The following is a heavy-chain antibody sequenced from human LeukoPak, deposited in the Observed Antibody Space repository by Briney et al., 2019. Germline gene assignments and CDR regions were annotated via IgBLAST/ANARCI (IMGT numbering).Heavy chain of an antibody. D-gene: IGHD6-6*01. CDR2: IKSKTDGGTT. J-gene: IGHJ4*02. CDR1: GFTFSNAW. V-gene: IGHV3-15*01. Sequence: GGSLRLSCAASGFTFSNAWMSWVRQAPGKGLEWVGRIKSKTDGGTTDYAAPVKGRFTISRDDSKNTLYLQMNSLRAEDTAVYYCAKEHSSSSVLNWGQGTLVTVSS. CDR3: AKEHSSSSVLN.